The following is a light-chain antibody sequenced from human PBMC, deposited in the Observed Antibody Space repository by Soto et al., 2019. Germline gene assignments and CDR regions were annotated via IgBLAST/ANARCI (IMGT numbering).Light chain of an antibody. J-gene: IGKJ1*01. Sequence: EIVLTQSPATLSLSPGERATLSCRASQSVSSYLAWYQQKPGQAPRLLIYGASSRATGIPDRFSGSGSRTDFTLTISRLEPEDFAVYYCQQYGHLPWTFGQGTKVDIK. CDR1: QSVSSY. CDR2: GAS. V-gene: IGKV3-20*01. CDR3: QQYGHLPWT.